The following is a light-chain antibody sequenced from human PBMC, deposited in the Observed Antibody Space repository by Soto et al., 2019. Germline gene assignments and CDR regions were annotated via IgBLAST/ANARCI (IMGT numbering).Light chain of an antibody. CDR1: HGLVYNVGNTF. V-gene: IGKV2-30*01. CDR3: VQGTRWPWT. Sequence: DVVMTQSPLSLPVTLGQPASISCRSSHGLVYNVGNTFLIWFQQRPGQSPRSLICQVCNRDSGVADSCSGSGSGSDFTLKINRVEAGDVGAYYYVQGTRWPWTFGQGTKVEIK. CDR2: QVC. J-gene: IGKJ1*01.